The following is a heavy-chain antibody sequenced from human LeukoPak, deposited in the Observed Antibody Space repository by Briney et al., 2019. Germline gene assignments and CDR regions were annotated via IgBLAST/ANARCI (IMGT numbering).Heavy chain of an antibody. D-gene: IGHD2-15*01. CDR1: GYSISSGYY. CDR2: IYHSGST. V-gene: IGHV4-38-2*01. CDR3: ARGRIVVVVAATNPFDY. Sequence: SETLSLTCAVSGYSISSGYYWGWIRQPPGKGVEWIGSIYHSGSTYYNPSLKSRVTISVDTSKNQFSLKLSSVTAADTAVYYCARGRIVVVVAATNPFDYWGQGTLVTVSS. J-gene: IGHJ4*02.